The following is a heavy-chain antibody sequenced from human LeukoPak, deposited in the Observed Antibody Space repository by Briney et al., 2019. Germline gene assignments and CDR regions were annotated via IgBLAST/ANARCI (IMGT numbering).Heavy chain of an antibody. D-gene: IGHD1-26*01. CDR1: GGSISSYY. J-gene: IGHJ4*02. V-gene: IGHV4-59*01. Sequence: PSETLSLTCTVSGGSISSYYWSWIRQPPGKGLEWIGYIYYSGSTNYNPSLKSRLTISVDTSKNQFSLKLSSVTAADTAVYYCARTSHEDLVGALDYWGQGTLVTVSS. CDR3: ARTSHEDLVGALDY. CDR2: IYYSGST.